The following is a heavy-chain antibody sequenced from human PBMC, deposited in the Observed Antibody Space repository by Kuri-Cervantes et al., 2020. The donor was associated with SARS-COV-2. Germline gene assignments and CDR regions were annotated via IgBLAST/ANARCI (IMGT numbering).Heavy chain of an antibody. CDR3: ARDPNANHNNWFDP. J-gene: IGHJ5*02. Sequence: SETLSLTFTVSGGSISSHYWSWIRQPPGKGLEWIGYIYYSGSTNYNPSLKSRVTISVDTSKNQFSLKLSSVTAADTAVYYCARDPNANHNNWFDPWGQGTLVTVSS. V-gene: IGHV4-59*11. D-gene: IGHD4/OR15-4a*01. CDR2: IYYSGST. CDR1: GGSISSHY.